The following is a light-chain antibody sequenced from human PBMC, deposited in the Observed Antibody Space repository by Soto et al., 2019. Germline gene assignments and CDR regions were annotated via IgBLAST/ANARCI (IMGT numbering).Light chain of an antibody. J-gene: IGKJ3*01. CDR1: QSISNY. CDR2: AAS. Sequence: DIQMTQSPSSLSASVGDRVTITCRASQSISNYLNWYQHKVGKAPKLLISAASTLQSGVPSRFSCSGSGTDFTLTIRSLQPEDFATYFCQQTYSTPIFTFGPGTKVDIK. CDR3: QQTYSTPIFT. V-gene: IGKV1-39*01.